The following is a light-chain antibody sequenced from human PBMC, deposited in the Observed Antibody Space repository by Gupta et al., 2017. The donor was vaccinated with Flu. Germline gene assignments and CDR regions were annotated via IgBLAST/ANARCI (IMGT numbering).Light chain of an antibody. CDR1: SSDVGGYNY. J-gene: IGLJ3*02. CDR3: CSYEGSYTWV. CDR2: DVS. Sequence: QSAPTPPRSVCGSPGHSVTIPCTGPSSDVGGYNYASWYQQHPGKAPKLLIYDVSKRPSGVPDRFSGFKSGNTASLTISGLQAEDEADYYCCSYEGSYTWVFGGGTKLTVL. V-gene: IGLV2-11*01.